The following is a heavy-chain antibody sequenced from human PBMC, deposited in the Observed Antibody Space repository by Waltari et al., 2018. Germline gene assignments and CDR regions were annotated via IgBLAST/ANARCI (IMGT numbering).Heavy chain of an antibody. CDR3: STGWSEYCDY. Sequence: EVQLVESGGRVVKPGESLRLSCVASGFIFTAAWMSWVRQAPGKGLGWVGRINSRTEGATTDYATSVKGRFVISRDDSRNTVYLEINSLRPEDTAGYYCSTGWSEYCDYWGQGSLVTVSS. J-gene: IGHJ4*02. CDR2: INSRTEGATT. CDR1: GFIFTAAW. V-gene: IGHV3-15*01. D-gene: IGHD3-3*01.